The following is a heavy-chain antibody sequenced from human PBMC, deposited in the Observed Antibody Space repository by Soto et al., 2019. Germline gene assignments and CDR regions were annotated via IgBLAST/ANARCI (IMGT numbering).Heavy chain of an antibody. CDR3: ARDIWSGDYKWFDS. CDR1: TVTINVHG. V-gene: IGHV3-30*03. J-gene: IGHJ5*01. CDR2: ISNDGRAQ. Sequence: GGSLRLSCTSSTVTINVHGIQWVRQAPGKGLEWVAFISNDGRAQYYADSVKGRFTISRDYSKNTVDLQMNSLRNEETAVYYCARDIWSGDYKWFDSWGPGTLVTVSS. D-gene: IGHD3-3*01.